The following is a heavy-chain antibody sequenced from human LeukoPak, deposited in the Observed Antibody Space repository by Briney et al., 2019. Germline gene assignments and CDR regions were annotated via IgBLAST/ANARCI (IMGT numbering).Heavy chain of an antibody. CDR3: AKDGAQYSSGPECDP. V-gene: IGHV3-23*01. D-gene: IGHD6-19*01. CDR2: ISHDGMNA. CDR1: GLHFSGTA. Sequence: GGSLSLSCAAYGLHFSGTAMSWVRPAPGKGLEWVSAISHDGMNAYYADSVKGRFTISRDNSKKTVSLEMSSLTAADTGVYYCAKDGAQYSSGPECDPRGQGALVTV. J-gene: IGHJ5*02.